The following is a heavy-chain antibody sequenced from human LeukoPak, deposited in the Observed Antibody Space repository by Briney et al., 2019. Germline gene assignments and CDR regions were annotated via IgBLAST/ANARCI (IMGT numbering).Heavy chain of an antibody. CDR1: GFTFSSYA. CDR2: ISGSGGST. V-gene: IGHV3-23*01. D-gene: IGHD3-3*01. CDR3: AKDPSYVDFWSGYPNWFDP. Sequence: AGSLRLSCAASGFTFSSYAMSWVRQAPGKGLEWVSAISGSGGSTYYADSVKGRFTISRDNSKNTLYLQMNILRAEDTAVYYCAKDPSYVDFWSGYPNWFDPWGQETLVTVSS. J-gene: IGHJ5*02.